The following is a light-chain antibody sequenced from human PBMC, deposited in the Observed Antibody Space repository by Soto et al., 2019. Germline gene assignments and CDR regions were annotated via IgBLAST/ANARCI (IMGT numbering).Light chain of an antibody. CDR1: SSDVGGYNY. J-gene: IGLJ1*01. Sequence: QSALTQPPYASGSPGQSVTISCTGTSSDVGGYNYVSWYQQHPGKAPKLMIYEVSKRPSGVPDRFSGSKSGNTASLTVSGLQAEDEADYYCSSYVGSNNFVFGTGTKVTVL. CDR2: EVS. CDR3: SSYVGSNNFV. V-gene: IGLV2-8*01.